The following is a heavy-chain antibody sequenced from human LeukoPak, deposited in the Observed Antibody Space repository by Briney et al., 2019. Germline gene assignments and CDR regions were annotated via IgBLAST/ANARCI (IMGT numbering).Heavy chain of an antibody. V-gene: IGHV1-8*01. CDR1: GYTFTSYD. D-gene: IGHD5-24*01. J-gene: IGHJ3*02. CDR3: ARDRKGRDGYNSNAFDI. CDR2: MNPNSGNT. Sequence: GASVKVSCKASGYTFTSYDINWVREATGQGLEGMGWMNPNSGNTGYAQKFQGRVTMTRNTSISTAYMELSSLRSEDTAVYYCARDRKGRDGYNSNAFDIWGQGTMVTVSS.